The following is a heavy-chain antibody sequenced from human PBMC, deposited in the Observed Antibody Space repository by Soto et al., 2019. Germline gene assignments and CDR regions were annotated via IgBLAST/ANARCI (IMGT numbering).Heavy chain of an antibody. CDR2: IYYSGST. CDR1: GGSISSYY. Sequence: SETLSLTCTVSGGSISSYYWSWIRQPPGKGLEWIGYIYYSGSTNYNPSLKSRVTISVDTSKNQFSLKLSSVTAADTAVYYCARHHYYDSSGYYCYFDYWGQGTLVTVSS. CDR3: ARHHYYDSSGYYCYFDY. D-gene: IGHD3-22*01. J-gene: IGHJ4*02. V-gene: IGHV4-59*08.